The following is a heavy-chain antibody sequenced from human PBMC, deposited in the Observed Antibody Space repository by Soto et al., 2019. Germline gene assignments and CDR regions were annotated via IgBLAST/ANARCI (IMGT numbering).Heavy chain of an antibody. CDR1: GGSISSGPYS. CDR2: VHYSGRT. D-gene: IGHD1-26*01. CDR3: ARPQFSGTYHDPFKI. J-gene: IGHJ3*02. V-gene: IGHV4-39*02. Sequence: SETLSLTCSVSGGSISSGPYSWGWIRQPPGKGLEWIGTVHYSGRTYYSPSLESRVTISVDTSKNLFSLNLSSVTAADTAMYYCARPQFSGTYHDPFKIWGPGTMVTVSS.